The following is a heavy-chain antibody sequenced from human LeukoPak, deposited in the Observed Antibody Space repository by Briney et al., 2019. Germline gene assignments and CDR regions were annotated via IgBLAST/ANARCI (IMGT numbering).Heavy chain of an antibody. CDR2: INHSGST. V-gene: IGHV4-34*01. CDR1: GGSFSGYY. J-gene: IGHJ6*03. D-gene: IGHD3-10*01. Sequence: SETLSLTCAVYGGSFSGYYWSWIRQPPGKGLEWIGEINHSGSTNYNPSPKSRVTISVDTSKNRFSLKLSSVTAADTAVYYCARMGSYGSGSYYNHRYYYYYMDVLGKGTTVTVSS. CDR3: ARMGSYGSGSYYNHRYYYYYMDV.